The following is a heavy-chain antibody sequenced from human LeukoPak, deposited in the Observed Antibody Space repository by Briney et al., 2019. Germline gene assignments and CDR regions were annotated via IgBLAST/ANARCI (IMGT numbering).Heavy chain of an antibody. CDR1: GFTFSSYA. J-gene: IGHJ4*02. V-gene: IGHV3-48*04. CDR2: ISSSSSTI. D-gene: IGHD2-2*02. Sequence: GGSLRLSCAASGFTFSSYAMSWVRQAPGKGLEWVSYISSSSSTIYYADSVKGRFTISRDNAKNSLYLQMNSLRAEDTAVYYCASKCSSTSCYTGPLVYWGQGTLVTVSS. CDR3: ASKCSSTSCYTGPLVY.